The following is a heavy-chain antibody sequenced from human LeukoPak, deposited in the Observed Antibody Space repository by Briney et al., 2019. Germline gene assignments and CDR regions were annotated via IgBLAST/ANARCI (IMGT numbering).Heavy chain of an antibody. D-gene: IGHD6-13*01. Sequence: ASVKVSCKASGFTFTSYDINWVRQASGQGLEWMGWMNPNNGNTGYAQKFQGRVTMTRDTSISTAYMELRGLSSEDTAVYYCARGRIAPSDYWGQGTLVTVSS. V-gene: IGHV1-8*01. CDR1: GFTFTSYD. CDR3: ARGRIAPSDY. J-gene: IGHJ4*02. CDR2: MNPNNGNT.